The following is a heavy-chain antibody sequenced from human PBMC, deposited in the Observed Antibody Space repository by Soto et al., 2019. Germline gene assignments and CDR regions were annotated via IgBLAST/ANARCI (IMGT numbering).Heavy chain of an antibody. CDR2: IGPYNGNT. V-gene: IGHV1-18*01. Sequence: QAQLVQSGAEVKKPGASVKVSCQAGGYTFADYGISWVRQAPGQGLEWMGWIGPYNGNTNYAQNLQERVTMTTDTSTNTAYMELRSLRSDDTALYYCARCYCSVGSCYTCWHFDLWGRGTLLTVSS. CDR1: GYTFADYG. CDR3: ARCYCSVGSCYTCWHFDL. D-gene: IGHD2-15*01. J-gene: IGHJ2*01.